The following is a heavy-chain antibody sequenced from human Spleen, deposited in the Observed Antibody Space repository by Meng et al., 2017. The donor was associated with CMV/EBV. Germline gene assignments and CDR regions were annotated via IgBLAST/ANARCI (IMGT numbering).Heavy chain of an antibody. CDR2: INHSGST. CDR3: ARGKFEGWFDP. Sequence: QWQLQRWGAGLLKPSGTLSLTCAVYGGSFGGYYGSWIRQPPGKGLEWIGEINHSGSTNYNPSLKSRVTISVDTSKNQFSLKLSSVTAADTAVYYCARGKFEGWFDPWGQGTLVTVSS. J-gene: IGHJ5*02. D-gene: IGHD3-16*01. V-gene: IGHV4-34*01. CDR1: GGSFGGYY.